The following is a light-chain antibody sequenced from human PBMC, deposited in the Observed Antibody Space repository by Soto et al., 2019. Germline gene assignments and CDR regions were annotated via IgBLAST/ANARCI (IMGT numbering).Light chain of an antibody. CDR1: QSVSSSY. CDR3: QQYGSPLT. J-gene: IGKJ4*01. CDR2: GAS. V-gene: IGKV3-20*01. Sequence: EIVLTQSPGTLSLSPGERATLSCRASQSVSSSYLAWYQQKPGQAPRLLIYGASSRATGIPDRFSGSGSGTDFSLTISRLEPEAFAVYYCQQYGSPLTFGGGTKVEIK.